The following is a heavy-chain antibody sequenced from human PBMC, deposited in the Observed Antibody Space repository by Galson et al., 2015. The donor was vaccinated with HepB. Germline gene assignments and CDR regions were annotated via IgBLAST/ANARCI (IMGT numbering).Heavy chain of an antibody. J-gene: IGHJ5*02. D-gene: IGHD6-19*01. CDR1: GFTFSSYA. V-gene: IGHV3-23*01. CDR3: AKHPSRQWLEYNWFDP. CDR2: ISGSGGST. Sequence: SLRLSCAASGFTFSSYAMSWVRQAPGKGLEWVSAISGSGGSTYYADSVKGRFTISRDNSKNTLYLQMNSLRAEDTAVYYCAKHPSRQWLEYNWFDPWGQGTLVTVSS.